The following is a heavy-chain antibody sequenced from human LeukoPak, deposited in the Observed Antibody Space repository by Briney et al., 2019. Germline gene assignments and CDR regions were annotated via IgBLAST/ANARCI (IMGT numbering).Heavy chain of an antibody. CDR1: GYTFTGYY. CDR2: MNPNSGNT. Sequence: ASVKVSCKASGYTFTGYYMHWVRQAPGQGLEWMGWMNPNSGNTGYAQKFQGRVTMTRNTSISTAYMELSSLRSEDTAVYYCARARRPAAGGGTDYWGQGTLVTVSS. D-gene: IGHD6-13*01. V-gene: IGHV1-8*02. CDR3: ARARRPAAGGGTDY. J-gene: IGHJ4*02.